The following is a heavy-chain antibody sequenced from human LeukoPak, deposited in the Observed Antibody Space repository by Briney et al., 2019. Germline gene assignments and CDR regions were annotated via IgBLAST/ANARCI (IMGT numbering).Heavy chain of an antibody. D-gene: IGHD3-22*01. J-gene: IGHJ6*02. CDR3: ARDRYYDSSGYPYYYYYGMDV. V-gene: IGHV3-21*01. Sequence: PGGSLRLSCAASGFTFSSYSMNWVRQAPGKGLEWVSSISSSSSYIYYADSVKGRFTISRDNAKNSLYLQMNSLRAEDTAVYYCARDRYYDSSGYPYYYYYGMDVWAKGPRSPSP. CDR1: GFTFSSYS. CDR2: ISSSSSYI.